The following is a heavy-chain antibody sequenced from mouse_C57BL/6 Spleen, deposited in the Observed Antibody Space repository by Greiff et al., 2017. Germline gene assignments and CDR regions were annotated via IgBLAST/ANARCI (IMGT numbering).Heavy chain of an antibody. J-gene: IGHJ2*01. CDR2: IDPSDSYT. CDR3: AGSDYYGSSYYFDY. D-gene: IGHD1-1*01. CDR1: GYTFTSYW. Sequence: QVQLQQPGAELVRPGTSVKLSCTASGYTFTSYWMHWVKQRPGQGLEWIGVIDPSDSYTNYNQKFKGKATLTVATSSSTAYMQLISQTSEDAAVYYCAGSDYYGSSYYFDYWGQGTPLTVSS. V-gene: IGHV1-59*01.